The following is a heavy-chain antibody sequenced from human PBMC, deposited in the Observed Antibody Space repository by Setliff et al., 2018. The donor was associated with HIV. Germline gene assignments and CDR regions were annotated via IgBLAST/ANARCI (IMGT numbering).Heavy chain of an antibody. CDR2: IHTAGDT. CDR1: GFTFNRYD. J-gene: IGHJ6*04. V-gene: IGHV3-13*01. D-gene: IGHD4-17*01. CDR3: ARGSASSPPNDYGEPSALNV. Sequence: GGSLRLSCAASGFTFNRYDMHWVRQPSGKGLEWVSAIHTAGDTYCAVSVKGRFTISRENAKNSLYLQMNSLRAGDTAVYYCARGSASSPPNDYGEPSALNVWGKGTTVTVSS.